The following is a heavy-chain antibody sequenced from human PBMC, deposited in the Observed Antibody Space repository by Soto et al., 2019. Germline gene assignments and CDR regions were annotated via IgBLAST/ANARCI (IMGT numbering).Heavy chain of an antibody. Sequence: GGSLRLSCAASGFTVSSNYMSWVRQAPGKGLEWVSVIYSGGSTYYADSVKGRFTISRDNSKNTLYLQMNSLRAEDTAVYYCARIGHTDTRRAFAYWGQATLVTVSS. CDR2: IYSGGST. CDR1: GFTVSSNY. J-gene: IGHJ4*02. CDR3: ARIGHTDTRRAFAY. V-gene: IGHV3-66*01. D-gene: IGHD3-3*01.